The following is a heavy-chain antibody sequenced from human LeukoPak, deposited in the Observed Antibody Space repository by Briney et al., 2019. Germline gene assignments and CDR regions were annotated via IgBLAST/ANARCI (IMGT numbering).Heavy chain of an antibody. CDR2: ISSSSSYI. Sequence: GGSLRLSCAASGFTFSSYSMNWVRQAPGKGLEWVSSISSSSSYIYYADSVKGRFTISRDNAKNSLYLQMNSLRAEDTAVYYCARQGDYGDYALDFGYWGQGTLVTVSS. CDR1: GFTFSSYS. D-gene: IGHD4-17*01. V-gene: IGHV3-21*01. CDR3: ARQGDYGDYALDFGY. J-gene: IGHJ4*02.